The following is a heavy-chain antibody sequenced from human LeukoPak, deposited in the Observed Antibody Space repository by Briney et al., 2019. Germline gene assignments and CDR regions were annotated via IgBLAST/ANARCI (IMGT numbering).Heavy chain of an antibody. D-gene: IGHD3-3*01. V-gene: IGHV4-4*09. CDR3: ARRCPEPFLSGYPGALGWFDP. J-gene: IGHJ5*02. Sequence: SETLSLTCTVSGGSISSYYWSWIRQPPGKGLEWIGYIYTSGSTNYNPSIKSRVTISVDTSKNQFSLKLSSVPAADTAVYYCARRCPEPFLSGYPGALGWFDPWGQGTLVTVSS. CDR1: GGSISSYY. CDR2: IYTSGST.